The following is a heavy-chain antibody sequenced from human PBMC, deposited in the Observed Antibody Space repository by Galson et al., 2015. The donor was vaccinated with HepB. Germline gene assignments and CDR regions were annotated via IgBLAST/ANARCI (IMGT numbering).Heavy chain of an antibody. Sequence: SLRLSCAASGFSFSNYAMSWVRQAPGRGLEWVAVIVGGGSYTSYADSVSGRFTISRDNSKKTLSLQMDSLRAEDTAVYYCAKDLRASGTTFPHYHCHSGMDVWGQGTTVTVSS. V-gene: IGHV3-23*01. CDR2: IVGGGSYT. CDR1: GFSFSNYA. D-gene: IGHD1-1*01. J-gene: IGHJ6*02. CDR3: AKDLRASGTTFPHYHCHSGMDV.